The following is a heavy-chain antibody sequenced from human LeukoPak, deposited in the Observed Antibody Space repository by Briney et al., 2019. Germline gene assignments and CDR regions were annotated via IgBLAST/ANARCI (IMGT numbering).Heavy chain of an antibody. Sequence: GASVKVSCKASGGTFSSYAISWVRQAPGQGLEWMGGIIPIFGTANYAQKFQGRVTMTTDTSTSTAYMELRSLRSDDTAVYYCARDSYYYDSSGYYSLDYWGQGTLVTVSS. CDR1: GGTFSSYA. CDR3: ARDSYYYDSSGYYSLDY. J-gene: IGHJ4*02. D-gene: IGHD3-22*01. V-gene: IGHV1-69*05. CDR2: IIPIFGTA.